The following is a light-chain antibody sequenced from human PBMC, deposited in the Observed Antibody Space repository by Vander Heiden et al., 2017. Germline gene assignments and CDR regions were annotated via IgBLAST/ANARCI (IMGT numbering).Light chain of an antibody. V-gene: IGKV3-20*01. CDR1: QSVSAGY. CDR2: GAS. CDR3: QQDSDSDT. J-gene: IGKJ4*01. Sequence: EDVFTQSPGTLSLSPGERATLSCRASQSVSAGYLAWYQQKPGQAPRLLIYGASSRATGIPDRFSGSGSGTDFTLTISRLEPEDFAVYYCQQDSDSDTFGGGTKVEIK.